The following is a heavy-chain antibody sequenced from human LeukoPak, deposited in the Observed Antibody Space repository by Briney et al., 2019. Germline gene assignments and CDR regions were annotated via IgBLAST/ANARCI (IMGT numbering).Heavy chain of an antibody. CDR3: ATYRQVLLPFES. CDR1: GFTFSTFA. D-gene: IGHD2-8*02. V-gene: IGHV3-23*01. J-gene: IGHJ4*02. CDR2: IFPSGGEL. Sequence: GGSLRLSCAASGFTFSTFAMIWGRQPPGKGLEWVSSIFPSGGELHYADSVRGRFTISRDNSKSTLSLQMNSLRAEYTAIYYCATYRQVLLPFESWGQGTLVTVSS.